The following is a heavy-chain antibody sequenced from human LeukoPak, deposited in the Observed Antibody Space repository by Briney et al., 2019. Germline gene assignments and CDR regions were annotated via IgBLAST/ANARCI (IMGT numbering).Heavy chain of an antibody. CDR2: IYSSGSA. CDR3: ARHRDYYDS. V-gene: IGHV4-59*08. CDR1: GASINNNF. Sequence: SETLSLTCTVSGASINNNFWTWIRQPPGKGLEWIGYIYSSGSANYNPSLKSRVIISGDTSKNQISLNLTSVTTADTALYFCARHRDYYDSWGHGTLVTVPS. J-gene: IGHJ4*01. D-gene: IGHD3-22*01.